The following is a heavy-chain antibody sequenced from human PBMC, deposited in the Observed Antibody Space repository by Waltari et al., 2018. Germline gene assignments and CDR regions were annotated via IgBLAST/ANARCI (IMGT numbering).Heavy chain of an antibody. CDR2: IIPIFGTA. Sequence: QVQLVQSGAEVKKTGSSVKVSCKASGGTFSSYAISWVRQAPGQGLEWMGGIIPIFGTANYAQKFQGRVTITADESTSTAYMELSSLRSEDTAVYYCASLRRIAVALVYYYGMDVWGQGTTVTVSS. D-gene: IGHD6-19*01. V-gene: IGHV1-69*01. CDR3: ASLRRIAVALVYYYGMDV. J-gene: IGHJ6*02. CDR1: GGTFSSYA.